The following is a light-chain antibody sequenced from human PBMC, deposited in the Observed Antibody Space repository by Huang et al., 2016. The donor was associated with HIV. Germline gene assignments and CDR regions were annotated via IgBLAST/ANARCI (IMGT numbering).Light chain of an antibody. CDR3: QQYNSYLT. J-gene: IGKJ1*01. V-gene: IGKV1-5*03. CDR2: KAS. Sequence: DIQMTPSPSTLSASVGDRVTITCRASQIISSWLAWYQQKPEKAPKLLSYKASSLESGVPSRISCRGSATEFTLTISSLQPDDFATYYCQQYNSYLTFGQGTKVEIK. CDR1: QIISSW.